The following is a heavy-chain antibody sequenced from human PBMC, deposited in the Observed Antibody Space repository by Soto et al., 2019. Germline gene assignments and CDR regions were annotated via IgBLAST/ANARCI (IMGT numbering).Heavy chain of an antibody. CDR1: GFTFSSYS. D-gene: IGHD5-18*01. CDR2: ISGSSSSI. J-gene: IGHJ3*02. Sequence: GGSLRLSCAASGFTFSSYSMNWVRQAPGKGLEWVSSISGSSSSIYYADSLKGRFTISRDNAKNSLYLQMNSLRAEGTAVYYCVKGFSAMLTNVFDIWGQGT. CDR3: VKGFSAMLTNVFDI. V-gene: IGHV3-21*04.